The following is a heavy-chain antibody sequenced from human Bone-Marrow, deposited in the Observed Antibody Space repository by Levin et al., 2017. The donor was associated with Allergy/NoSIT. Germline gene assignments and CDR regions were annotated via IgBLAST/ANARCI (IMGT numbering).Heavy chain of an antibody. CDR3: TRPDSSGYYLY. CDR1: GFTFSDSP. V-gene: IGHV3-73*01. Sequence: GGSLRLSCAASGFTFSDSPMHWVRQASGKGLEWVGRIRSKVKSYATAYAASVTGRFTISRDASKNSAYLQMNSLKTEDTAVYYCTRPDSSGYYLYWGQGTLVTVSS. J-gene: IGHJ4*02. D-gene: IGHD3-22*01. CDR2: IRSKVKSYAT.